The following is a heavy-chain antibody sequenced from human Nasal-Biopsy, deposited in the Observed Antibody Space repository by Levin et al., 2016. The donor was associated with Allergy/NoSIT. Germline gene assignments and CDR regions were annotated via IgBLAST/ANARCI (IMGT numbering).Heavy chain of an antibody. V-gene: IGHV3-30*18. D-gene: IGHD1/OR15-1a*01. J-gene: IGHJ4*02. CDR3: AKGTEVGGNGVDY. CDR1: GFMFSGRG. Sequence: GESLKISCAASGFMFSGRGMFWVRQAPGKGLEWVAFISYDGTNEYYTDSVKGRFTISRDNSRNTLYLQMNSLRADDTAVYFCAKGTEVGGNGVDYWGQGAPVTVSS. CDR2: ISYDGTNE.